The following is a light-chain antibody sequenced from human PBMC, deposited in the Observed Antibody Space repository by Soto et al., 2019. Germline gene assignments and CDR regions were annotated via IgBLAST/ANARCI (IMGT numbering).Light chain of an antibody. Sequence: EIVMTQSPATLSVSPGEGATLSCRASQSLSSNLAWYQQKPGQAPRLLIYGASTRATRIPARFSGSGSGTEFTLSISSLQSEDFAVYYCQQYNDWPPFTFGPGTKVDIK. V-gene: IGKV3-15*01. CDR2: GAS. J-gene: IGKJ3*01. CDR1: QSLSSN. CDR3: QQYNDWPPFT.